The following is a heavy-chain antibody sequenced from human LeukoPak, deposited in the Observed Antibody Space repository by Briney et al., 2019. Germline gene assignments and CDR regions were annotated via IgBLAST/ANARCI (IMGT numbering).Heavy chain of an antibody. CDR3: ARAPYCTGGSCYHHPFDS. J-gene: IGHJ4*02. V-gene: IGHV4-38-2*02. CDR2: IYQSGST. CDR1: GYYISSGCY. Sequence: SSETLSLTCTVSGYYISSGCYWGWIRQPPGKGLEWTGIIYQSGSTYHNPSLNSRVTISVYTSKNQSSLKLSSVTAADTAVYYCARAPYCTGGSCYHHPFDSWGQGTLVTVSS. D-gene: IGHD2-15*01.